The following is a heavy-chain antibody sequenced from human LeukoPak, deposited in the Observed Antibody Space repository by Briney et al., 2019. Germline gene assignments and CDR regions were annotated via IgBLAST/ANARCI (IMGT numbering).Heavy chain of an antibody. D-gene: IGHD3-22*01. V-gene: IGHV4-59*01. CDR3: ARVAFYYDSSGYYSWGVDY. CDR1: GGSISSYY. CDR2: IYYSGST. Sequence: SETLSLTCTVPGGSISSYYWSWIRQPPGKGLEWIGYIYYSGSTNYNPSLKSRVTISVDTSKNQFSLKLSSVTAADTAVYYCARVAFYYDSSGYYSWGVDYWGQGTLVTVSS. J-gene: IGHJ4*02.